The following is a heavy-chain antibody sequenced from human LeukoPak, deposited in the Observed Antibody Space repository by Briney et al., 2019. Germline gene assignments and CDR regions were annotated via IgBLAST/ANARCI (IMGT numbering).Heavy chain of an antibody. CDR3: AKDKVGPY. CDR2: ISYDGSNK. CDR1: GFTFSSYA. Sequence: GGSLRLSCAASGFTFSSYATHWVRQAPGKGLEWVAVISYDGSNKYYADSVKGRFTISRDNSKNTLYLQMNSLRAEDTAVYYCAKDKVGPYWGQGTLVTVSS. J-gene: IGHJ4*02. D-gene: IGHD1-26*01. V-gene: IGHV3-30-3*01.